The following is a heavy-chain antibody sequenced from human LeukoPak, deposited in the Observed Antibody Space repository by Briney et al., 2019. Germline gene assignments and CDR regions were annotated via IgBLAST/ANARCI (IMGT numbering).Heavy chain of an antibody. V-gene: IGHV4-38-2*01. CDR3: ARLETQLIVVVPAAFDY. J-gene: IGHJ4*02. D-gene: IGHD2-2*01. CDR2: IYHSGST. CDR1: GYSISSGYY. Sequence: PSETLSLTCAVSGYSISSGYYWGWIRQPPGKGLEWIGSIYHSGSTYHNPSLKSRVTISVDTSKNQFSLKLSSVTAADTAVYYCARLETQLIVVVPAAFDYWGQGTLVTVSS.